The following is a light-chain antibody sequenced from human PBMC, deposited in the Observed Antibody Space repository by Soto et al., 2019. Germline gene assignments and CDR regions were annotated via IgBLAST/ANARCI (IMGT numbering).Light chain of an antibody. CDR1: QNINSR. V-gene: IGKV1-5*03. CDR3: QQYYLYWT. CDR2: KAS. J-gene: IGKJ1*01. Sequence: DFQMTQSPSTLSASVGDRVTITCRASQNINSRLAWYQQKPGKAPKLLIYKASNLESGVPSRFSGSGSGTEFTLTISSLQPDDFATYYCQQYYLYWTFGQGTKVEIK.